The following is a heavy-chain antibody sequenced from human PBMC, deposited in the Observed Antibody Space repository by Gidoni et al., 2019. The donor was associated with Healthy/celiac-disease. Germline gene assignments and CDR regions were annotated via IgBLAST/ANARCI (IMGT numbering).Heavy chain of an antibody. V-gene: IGHV1-2*06. CDR2: INHNSGDT. J-gene: IGHJ6*02. D-gene: IGHD6-13*01. CDR1: GYTFTGYY. CDR3: ARCPVLDGSSYNYGMDV. Sequence: QVPLVPSGAEVKKPGPSVKVSSKASGYTFTGYYMHWVRQAPGQGLEGMGRINHNSGDTNYAQKFQGRVTMTRDTSISTAYMEMSRLRSDDTAVYYCARCPVLDGSSYNYGMDVWGQGTTVTVSS.